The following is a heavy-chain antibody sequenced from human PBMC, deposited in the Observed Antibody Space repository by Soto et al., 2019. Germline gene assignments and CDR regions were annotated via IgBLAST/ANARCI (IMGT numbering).Heavy chain of an antibody. J-gene: IGHJ3*02. D-gene: IGHD2-8*02. CDR2: IKQDASEN. CDR1: GFTFSNYW. Sequence: PGGSLRLSCAASGFTFSNYWMTWVRQAPGKGLEWVANIKQDASENFYVDSVKGRFTISRDNAKNSLYLQMNSLRAEDTAVYYCARDSGPRGYDAFDIWGQGTMVTVSS. CDR3: ARDSGPRGYDAFDI. V-gene: IGHV3-7*04.